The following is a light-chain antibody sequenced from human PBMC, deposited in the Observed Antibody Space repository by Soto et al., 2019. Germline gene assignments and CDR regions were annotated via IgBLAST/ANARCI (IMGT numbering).Light chain of an antibody. CDR1: RGIGDR. CDR3: LQVSSFPRT. J-gene: IGKJ1*01. Sequence: IQMTQSPSSLSAVVGDRVPITCRTSRGIGDRLAWFQQKPGQAPQFLIQTTSNLQSGVPSRFSGSGSGTEFILSINSLQPEDIATYYCLQVSSFPRTFGQGTKVEI. V-gene: IGKV1-12*01. CDR2: TTS.